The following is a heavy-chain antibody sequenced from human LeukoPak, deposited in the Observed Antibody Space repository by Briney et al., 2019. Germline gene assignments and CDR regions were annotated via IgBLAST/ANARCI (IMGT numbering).Heavy chain of an antibody. CDR1: GFTFDDYG. Sequence: GGSLRLSCAASGFTFDDYGMSWVHQAPGKGLEWVSGINWNGGSTGYADSVKGRFTISRDNAKNSLYLQMNSLRAEDTALYYCARDGDSSSSGWGYYYYYYMDVWGKGTTVTVSS. CDR3: ARDGDSSSSGWGYYYYYYMDV. J-gene: IGHJ6*03. CDR2: INWNGGST. D-gene: IGHD6-6*01. V-gene: IGHV3-20*04.